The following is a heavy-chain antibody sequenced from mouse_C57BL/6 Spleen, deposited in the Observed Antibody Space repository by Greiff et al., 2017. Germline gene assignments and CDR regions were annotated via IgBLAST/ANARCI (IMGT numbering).Heavy chain of an antibody. CDR3: ARSVYDGFYFDY. CDR2: IDPSDSYT. J-gene: IGHJ2*01. CDR1: GYTFTSYW. Sequence: QVQLQQPGAELVMPGASVKLSCKACGYTFTSYWMHWVKQRPGQGLEWIGEIDPSDSYTNYNQKFKGKSTLTVDKSSSTAYMQLSSLTSEDSAVYYCARSVYDGFYFDYWGQGTTLTVSS. D-gene: IGHD2-3*01. V-gene: IGHV1-69*01.